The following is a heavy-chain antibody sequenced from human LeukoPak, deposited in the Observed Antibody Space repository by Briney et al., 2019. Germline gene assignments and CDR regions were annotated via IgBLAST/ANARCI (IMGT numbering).Heavy chain of an antibody. D-gene: IGHD3-22*01. CDR1: GFTFSNYA. CDR3: ARDVERSGYYLFDY. V-gene: IGHV3-23*01. CDR2: MSGTSGST. Sequence: PGGSLRLSCAASGFTFSNYAMSWVRQAPGKGLEWVSAMSGTSGSTWYADSVKGRFTISRDNSKNTLYLQMNSLGAEDTAVYYCARDVERSGYYLFDYWGQGTLVTVSS. J-gene: IGHJ4*02.